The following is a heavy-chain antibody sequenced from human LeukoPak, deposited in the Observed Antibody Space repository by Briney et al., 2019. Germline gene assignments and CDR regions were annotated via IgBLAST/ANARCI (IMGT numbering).Heavy chain of an antibody. CDR1: GFTFSTFW. D-gene: IGHD1-26*01. V-gene: IGHV3-21*01. J-gene: IGHJ2*01. CDR2: LSSSSTYI. Sequence: GGSLRLSCAASGFTFSTFWMQWVRQAAGKGLGWVSSLSSSSTYITYANSVKGRITISRDNANNLVYMQMKSLRAEDKTVYYCARDRWSGSYGMWYFYLWGRGTLVTVSS. CDR3: ARDRWSGSYGMWYFYL.